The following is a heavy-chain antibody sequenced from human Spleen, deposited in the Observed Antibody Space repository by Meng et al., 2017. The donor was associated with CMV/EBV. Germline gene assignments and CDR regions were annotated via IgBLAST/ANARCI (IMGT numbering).Heavy chain of an antibody. D-gene: IGHD3-3*01. CDR1: GFTFSSYA. CDR2: ISSNGGST. Sequence: SGFTFSSYAMHWVRQAPGKGLEYVSAISSNGGSTYYADSVKGRFTISRDNSKNTLYLQMGSLRAEDMAVYYCARDTSYDFWSGYFVYWGQGTLVTVSS. CDR3: ARDTSYDFWSGYFVY. J-gene: IGHJ4*02. V-gene: IGHV3-64*02.